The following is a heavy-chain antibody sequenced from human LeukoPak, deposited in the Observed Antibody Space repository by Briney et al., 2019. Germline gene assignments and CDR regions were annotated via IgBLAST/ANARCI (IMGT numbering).Heavy chain of an antibody. CDR3: ARDRKDCSSTSCSLDYYYYYGMDV. Sequence: ASVKVSCKASGYTFTSYYMHWVRQAPGQGLEWMGIINPSGGSTSYAQKFQGRVTITADESTSTAYMELSSLRSEDTAVYYCARDRKDCSSTSCSLDYYYYYGMDVWGQGTTVTVSS. CDR1: GYTFTSYY. V-gene: IGHV1-46*01. CDR2: INPSGGST. D-gene: IGHD2-2*01. J-gene: IGHJ6*02.